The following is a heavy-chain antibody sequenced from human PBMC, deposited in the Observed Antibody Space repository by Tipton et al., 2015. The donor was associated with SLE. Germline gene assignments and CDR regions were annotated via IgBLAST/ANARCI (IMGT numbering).Heavy chain of an antibody. CDR1: GFTFGDYY. CDR2: IISDGDSG. J-gene: IGHJ3*02. Sequence: SLSLSCAVSGFTFGDYYLNWVRQVPGRGLEWLPYIISDGDSGHYADSVKGRFTVSRDNAQDTLFLQMNSLRAEDSGVYYCARAFRLGLDSFDIWGQGTTVTVSA. V-gene: IGHV3-11*04. D-gene: IGHD3/OR15-3a*01. CDR3: ARAFRLGLDSFDI.